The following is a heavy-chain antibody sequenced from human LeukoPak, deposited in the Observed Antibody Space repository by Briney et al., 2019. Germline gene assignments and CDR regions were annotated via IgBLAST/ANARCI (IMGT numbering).Heavy chain of an antibody. J-gene: IGHJ4*02. CDR3: ARVETYYDFWSGYYFAY. D-gene: IGHD3-3*01. V-gene: IGHV4-39*07. CDR2: IYYSGST. Sequence: SQTLSLTCSVSGGSISSGSYYWGWIRQPPGKGLEWIGSIYYSGSTYYNPSLKSRVTISVDTSKNQFSLKLSSVTAADTAVYYCARVETYYDFWSGYYFAYWGQGTLVTVSS. CDR1: GGSISSGSYY.